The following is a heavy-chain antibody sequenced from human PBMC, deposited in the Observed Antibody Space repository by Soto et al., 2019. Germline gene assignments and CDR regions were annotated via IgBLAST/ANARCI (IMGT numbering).Heavy chain of an antibody. Sequence: QVQLVESGGALVKPGGSLRLSCAASGFTFSDYFMTWIRQAPGKGLEWVSYISGSGSSSIFYADSVQGRFTTSRDNAKTSLYLQMNSARGEDTAVYYCARSSATVNGWWGYGLDVWGQGTTVTVSS. CDR3: ARSSATVNGWWGYGLDV. V-gene: IGHV3-11*01. CDR2: ISGSGSSSI. CDR1: GFTFSDYF. D-gene: IGHD1-1*01. J-gene: IGHJ6*02.